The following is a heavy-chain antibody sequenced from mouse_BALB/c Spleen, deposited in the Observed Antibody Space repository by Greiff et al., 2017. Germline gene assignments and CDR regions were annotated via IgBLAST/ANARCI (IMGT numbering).Heavy chain of an antibody. J-gene: IGHJ3*01. CDR1: GYSFTGYF. D-gene: IGHD1-1*01. Sequence: VQLQQSGPELVKPGASVKISCKASGYSFTGYFMNWVMQSHGKSLEWIGRINPYNGDTFYNQKFKGKATLTVDKSSSTAHMELRSLASEDSAVYYCARSGDGHTGGFADWGQGTLVTVSA. CDR3: ARSGDGHTGGFAD. CDR2: INPYNGDT. V-gene: IGHV1-20*02.